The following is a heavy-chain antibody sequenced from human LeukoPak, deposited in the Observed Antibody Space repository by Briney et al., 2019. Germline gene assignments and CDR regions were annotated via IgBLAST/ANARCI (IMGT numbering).Heavy chain of an antibody. J-gene: IGHJ4*02. D-gene: IGHD3-10*01. V-gene: IGHV4-34*01. CDR2: INHSGST. CDR1: GGSFSGYY. Sequence: SETLSLTCAVYGGSFSGYYWSWIRQPPGKGLEWIGEINHSGSTNYNPSLKSRVTISVDTSKNQFSLKLSSVTAADTAVYYCARRRYYYGSGSYTRIDYWGQGTLVTVSS. CDR3: ARRRYYYGSGSYTRIDY.